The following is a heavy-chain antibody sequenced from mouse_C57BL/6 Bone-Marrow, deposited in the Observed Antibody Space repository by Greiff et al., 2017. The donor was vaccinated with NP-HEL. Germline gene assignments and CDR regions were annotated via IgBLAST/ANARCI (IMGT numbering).Heavy chain of an antibody. CDR2: ISDGGSYT. J-gene: IGHJ3*01. V-gene: IGHV5-4*01. CDR3: ARDDPP. CDR1: GFTFSSYA. Sequence: EVMLVESGGGLVKPGGSLKLSCAASGFTFSSYAMSWVRQTPEKRLEWVATISDGGSYTYYPDNVKGRFTISRDNAKNNLYLQMSHLKSEDTAMYYCARDDPPGGQGTLVTVSA.